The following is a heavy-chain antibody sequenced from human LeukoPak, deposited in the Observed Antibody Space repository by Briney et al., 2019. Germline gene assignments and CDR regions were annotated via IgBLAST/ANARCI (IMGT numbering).Heavy chain of an antibody. J-gene: IGHJ4*02. CDR1: GGSISTYY. CDR2: IHTSGST. CDR3: AREGSMTARPFVSIDY. Sequence: MASETLSLTCTVSGGSISTYYWSWIRQPAGKGLEWIGRIHTSGSTDYNPSLKSRVTMSVDTSRKQSSLRLSSVTAADTAMYYCAREGSMTARPFVSIDYWGQGTLVTASS. V-gene: IGHV4-4*07. D-gene: IGHD6-6*01.